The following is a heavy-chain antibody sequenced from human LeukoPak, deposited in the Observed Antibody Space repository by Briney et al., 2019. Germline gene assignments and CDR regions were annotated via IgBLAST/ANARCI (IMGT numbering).Heavy chain of an antibody. J-gene: IGHJ4*02. CDR3: AREYYYDNYFYY. CDR1: GFTFSSYW. CDR2: INSDGRST. D-gene: IGHD3-22*01. Sequence: PGGSLRLSCAASGFTFSSYWMSWVRQAPGKGLVWVSRINSDGRSTTYADSMKGRFTISRDNAKNTLYLQMNSLRAEDTALYYCAREYYYDNYFYYWGQGTLVTVSS. V-gene: IGHV3-74*01.